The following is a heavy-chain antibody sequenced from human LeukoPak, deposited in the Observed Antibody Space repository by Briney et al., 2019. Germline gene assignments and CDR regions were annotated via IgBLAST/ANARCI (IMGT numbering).Heavy chain of an antibody. CDR1: GGSISSYY. V-gene: IGHV4-59*01. D-gene: IGHD6-13*01. CDR3: ARVAGSSWYYYYGMDV. CDR2: IYYSGST. Sequence: SETLSLTCTVSGGSISSYYWSWIRQPPGKGLEWIGYIYYSGSTNYNPSLKSRVTISVDTSKNQFSLKLSSVTAADTAVYYCARVAGSSWYYYYGMDVWGQGTMVTVSS. J-gene: IGHJ6*02.